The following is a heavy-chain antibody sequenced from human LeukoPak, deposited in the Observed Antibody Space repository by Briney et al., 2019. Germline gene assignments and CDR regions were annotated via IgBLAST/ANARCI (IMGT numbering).Heavy chain of an antibody. D-gene: IGHD1-26*01. CDR2: ISSSSSYI. V-gene: IGHV3-21*01. J-gene: IGHJ4*02. Sequence: GGSLRLSCAASGFTFSSYSMNWVRQAPGKGLEWVSSISSSSSYIYYADSVKGRFTISRDNAKNSLYLQMNSLRAEDTAAYYCARGWELLGANFDYWGQGTLVTVSS. CDR3: ARGWELLGANFDY. CDR1: GFTFSSYS.